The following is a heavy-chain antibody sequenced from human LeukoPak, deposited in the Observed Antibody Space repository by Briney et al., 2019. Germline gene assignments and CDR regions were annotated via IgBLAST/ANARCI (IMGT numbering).Heavy chain of an antibody. J-gene: IGHJ4*02. CDR2: ISSDGSNT. D-gene: IGHD3-10*01. CDR1: GFTFSTYG. V-gene: IGHV3-30*18. CDR3: AKVARMVRGVITDY. Sequence: GGSLRLSCAVSGFTFSTYGMHWVRQAPGKGLEWVAVISSDGSNTYHTGSVKGRFTISRDNSKNTLYLQMNSLRAEDTAVYYCAKVARMVRGVITDYWGQGTLVTVSS.